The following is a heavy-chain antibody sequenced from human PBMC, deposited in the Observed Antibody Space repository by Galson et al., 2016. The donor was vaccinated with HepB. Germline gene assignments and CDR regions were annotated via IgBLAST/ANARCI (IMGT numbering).Heavy chain of an antibody. CDR2: TSHDGGKT. D-gene: IGHD3-10*01. Sequence: SMRLSCAASGFTFSECGMHWFRQAPGKGLEGVAGTSHDGGKTYYADSVKGRFTISKDNSRNTLYLKMISLTAEDTAAYSCASGSELFFSMDVWGQGTPVIVSS. V-gene: IGHV3-33*01. CDR3: ASGSELFFSMDV. J-gene: IGHJ6*02. CDR1: GFTFSECG.